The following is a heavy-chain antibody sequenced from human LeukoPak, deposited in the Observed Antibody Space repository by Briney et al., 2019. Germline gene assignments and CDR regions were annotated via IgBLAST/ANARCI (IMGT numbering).Heavy chain of an antibody. D-gene: IGHD2-2*03. CDR3: ARDPGYCSSTRCYGGAFDI. Sequence: PGGSLRLSCAASGFTFSSYSMNWVRQAPGKGLEWVSSISSSSSYIYYADSVKGRFTISRDNAKNSLYLQMNSLRAEDTAVYYCARDPGYCSSTRCYGGAFDIWGQGTMVTVSS. V-gene: IGHV3-21*01. CDR1: GFTFSSYS. CDR2: ISSSSSYI. J-gene: IGHJ3*02.